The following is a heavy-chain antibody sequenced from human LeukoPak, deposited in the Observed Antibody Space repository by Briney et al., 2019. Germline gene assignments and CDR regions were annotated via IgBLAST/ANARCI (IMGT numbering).Heavy chain of an antibody. J-gene: IGHJ3*02. D-gene: IGHD2-2*02. Sequence: GGSLRLSCAASGFTFSSYGMHWVRQAPGKGLEWVAVIWYGGSNKYYADSVKGRFTISRDNSKNTLYLQMNSLRAEDTAVYYCAKDQGCSSTSCYSAFDIWGQGTMVTVSS. V-gene: IGHV3-30*02. CDR1: GFTFSSYG. CDR3: AKDQGCSSTSCYSAFDI. CDR2: IWYGGSNK.